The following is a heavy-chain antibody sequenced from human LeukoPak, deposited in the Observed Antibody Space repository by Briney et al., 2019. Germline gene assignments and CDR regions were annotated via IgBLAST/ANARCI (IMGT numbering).Heavy chain of an antibody. Sequence: GESLQISCQGSGYSFTSYWIGWVRQMPGKGLEWMGIIQPGDSHTRYSPSFQGQVTFSADKSISTAYLQWSSLRASDTAIYYCARRSIVPVATADALDIWGQGTMVTVSS. CDR1: GYSFTSYW. D-gene: IGHD2-2*01. CDR3: ARRSIVPVATADALDI. CDR2: IQPGDSHT. J-gene: IGHJ3*02. V-gene: IGHV5-51*01.